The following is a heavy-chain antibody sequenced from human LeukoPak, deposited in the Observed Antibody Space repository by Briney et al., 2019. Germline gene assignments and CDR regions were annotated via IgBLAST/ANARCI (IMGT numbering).Heavy chain of an antibody. CDR3: AIKTSVDADY. D-gene: IGHD5-12*01. V-gene: IGHV4-61*02. CDR1: GGSISSGSYY. CDR2: IYTSGST. Sequence: SETLSLTCTVSGGSISSGSYYWSWIRQPAGKGLEWIGRIYTSGSTNYNPSLKSRVTISVDTSKNQFSLKLSSVTAADTAVYYCAIKTSVDADYWGQGTLVTVSS. J-gene: IGHJ4*02.